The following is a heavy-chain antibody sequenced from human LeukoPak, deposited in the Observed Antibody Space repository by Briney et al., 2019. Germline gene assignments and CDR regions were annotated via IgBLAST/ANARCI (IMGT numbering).Heavy chain of an antibody. CDR3: AAYSSGWYWFDP. V-gene: IGHV4-34*01. Sequence: PSETPSLTCAVYGGSFSGYYWSWIRQPPGKGLEWIGEINHSGSTNYNPSLKSRVTISVDTSKNQFSLKLSSVTAADTAVYYCAAYSSGWYWFDPWGQGTLVTVSS. CDR1: GGSFSGYY. CDR2: INHSGST. J-gene: IGHJ5*02. D-gene: IGHD6-19*01.